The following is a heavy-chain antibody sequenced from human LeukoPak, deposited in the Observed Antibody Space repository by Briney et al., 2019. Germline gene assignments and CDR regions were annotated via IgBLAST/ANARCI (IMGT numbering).Heavy chain of an antibody. Sequence: GGSLRLSCAASGFTFSNYAMSWVRQAPGKGLEWVSIISGSGDSAYSADSMKGRFTISRNNSKNTLYLQMDTLRAEDTAIYYCAKALGAICGAGCSSRYFDCWGQGTLVTVSS. D-gene: IGHD2-15*01. CDR2: ISGSGDSA. V-gene: IGHV3-23*01. J-gene: IGHJ4*02. CDR3: AKALGAICGAGCSSRYFDC. CDR1: GFTFSNYA.